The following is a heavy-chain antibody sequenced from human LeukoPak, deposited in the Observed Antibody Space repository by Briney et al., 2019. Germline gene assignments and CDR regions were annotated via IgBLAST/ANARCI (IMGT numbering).Heavy chain of an antibody. CDR3: ARDFQSSFWSGYYASYYFDY. J-gene: IGHJ4*02. Sequence: GGSLRLSCAASGFTFSSYGMHWVRQAPGKGLEWVANIKQDGSEKYYVDSVKGRFTISRDNAKNSLYLQMNSLRAEDTAVYYCARDFQSSFWSGYYASYYFDYWGQGTLVTVSS. D-gene: IGHD3-3*01. CDR1: GFTFSSYG. V-gene: IGHV3-7*01. CDR2: IKQDGSEK.